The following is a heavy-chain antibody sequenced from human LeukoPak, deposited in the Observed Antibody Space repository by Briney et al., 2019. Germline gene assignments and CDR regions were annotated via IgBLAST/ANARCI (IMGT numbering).Heavy chain of an antibody. CDR1: GYSFTSYW. CDR2: IDPSDSDT. Sequence: GECLKISCKASGYSFTSYWISWVRQMPGEGLEWMGRIDPSDSDTNYSPSFQGHVTMSVDKSISTAYLQWSSLKASDTAMYFCARHVNWRSGQSWFDPWGQGTLVTVSS. CDR3: ARHVNWRSGQSWFDP. J-gene: IGHJ5*02. V-gene: IGHV5-10-1*01. D-gene: IGHD3-10*01.